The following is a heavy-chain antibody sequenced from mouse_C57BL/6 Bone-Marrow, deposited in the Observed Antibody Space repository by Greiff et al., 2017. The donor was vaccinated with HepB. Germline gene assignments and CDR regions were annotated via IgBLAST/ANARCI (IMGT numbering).Heavy chain of an antibody. CDR1: GYSFTDYN. CDR2: INPNYGTT. Sequence: VQLKQSGPELVKPGASVKISCKASGYSFTDYNMNWVKQSNGKSLEWIGVINPNYGTTSYNQKFKGKATLTVDQSSSTAYMQLNSLTSEDSAVYYCARGLYYSNYEGFAYWGQGTLVTVSA. V-gene: IGHV1-39*01. D-gene: IGHD2-5*01. J-gene: IGHJ3*01. CDR3: ARGLYYSNYEGFAY.